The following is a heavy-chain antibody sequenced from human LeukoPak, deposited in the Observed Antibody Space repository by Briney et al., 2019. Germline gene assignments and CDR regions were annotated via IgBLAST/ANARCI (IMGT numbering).Heavy chain of an antibody. J-gene: IGHJ4*02. V-gene: IGHV3-30*18. CDR1: GFTFNNYG. CDR2: ISYDGRNK. D-gene: IGHD2-2*01. Sequence: GKSLRLSCAASGFTFNNYGMHWVRQAPGKGLEWVAVISYDGRNKHYPDSVKGRFTISRDISTDTLWLQMNSLRTEDTAVYYCAKGPLRGTAAAIDYWGQGTLVTVSS. CDR3: AKGPLRGTAAAIDY.